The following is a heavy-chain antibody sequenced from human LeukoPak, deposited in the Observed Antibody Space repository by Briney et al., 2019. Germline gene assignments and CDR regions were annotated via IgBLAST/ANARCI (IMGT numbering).Heavy chain of an antibody. D-gene: IGHD6-13*01. Sequence: ASVKVSCKASGYTFTSYDINWVRQATGQGLEWMGWMNPNSGNTGYAQKFQGRVTMTRDTSISTAYMELSSLRSEDTAVYYCARLGYSSSRLYYYGMDVWGQGTTVTVSS. V-gene: IGHV1-8*01. CDR1: GYTFTSYD. J-gene: IGHJ6*02. CDR2: MNPNSGNT. CDR3: ARLGYSSSRLYYYGMDV.